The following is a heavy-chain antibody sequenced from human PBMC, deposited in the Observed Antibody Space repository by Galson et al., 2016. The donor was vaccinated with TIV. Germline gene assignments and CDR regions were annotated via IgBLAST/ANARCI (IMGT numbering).Heavy chain of an antibody. CDR2: ITPAVGTT. CDR3: ATGVQLVRDFYY. CDR1: GNTFNTYT. D-gene: IGHD6-6*01. Sequence: SVKVSCKASGNTFNTYTFHWVRQAPGQGLVWLGRITPAVGTTDVAQKFQGRFAIAADKSTTTIYMDLSGLKSYDTGFYYCATGVQLVRDFYYWGQGSLVTVSS. V-gene: IGHV1-69*08. J-gene: IGHJ4*02.